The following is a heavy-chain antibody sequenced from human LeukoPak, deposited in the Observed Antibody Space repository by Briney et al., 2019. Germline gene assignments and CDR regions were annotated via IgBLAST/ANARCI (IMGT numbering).Heavy chain of an antibody. CDR3: AKDRAVVGDYWYFDL. CDR1: GASISSFY. V-gene: IGHV4-4*08. J-gene: IGHJ2*01. D-gene: IGHD6-19*01. Sequence: SETLSLTCTVSGASISSFYWSWIRQPPGKGLEWIGYISNSGSTNYNPSLKSRVTISDDTSKNQFSLKLSSVTAADTAVYYCAKDRAVVGDYWYFDLWGRGTLVTVSS. CDR2: ISNSGST.